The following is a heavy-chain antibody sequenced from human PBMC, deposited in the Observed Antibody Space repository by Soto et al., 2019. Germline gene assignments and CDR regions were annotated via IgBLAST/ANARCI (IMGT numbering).Heavy chain of an antibody. D-gene: IGHD1-26*01. Sequence: QITLKESGPTLVKPTQTLTLTCTISGFSLTTSGVGVGWIRQPPGEALEWLALIYWDDDKRYSPSLKNRLTITRDTSKNQVVLTMTNMDPVDTATYYCAHRRGSFDFDYWGQGTLVTVSS. CDR3: AHRRGSFDFDY. V-gene: IGHV2-5*02. J-gene: IGHJ4*02. CDR1: GFSLTTSGVG. CDR2: IYWDDDK.